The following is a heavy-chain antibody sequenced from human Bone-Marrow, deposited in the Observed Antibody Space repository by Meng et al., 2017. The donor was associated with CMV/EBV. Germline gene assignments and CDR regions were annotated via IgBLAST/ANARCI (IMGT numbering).Heavy chain of an antibody. D-gene: IGHD5-18*01. CDR3: ARAEAVVGTWRY. CDR2: ISSSSSYI. CDR1: GFTFDDYG. J-gene: IGHJ4*02. V-gene: IGHV3-21*01. Sequence: GGSLRLSCAASGFTFDDYGMNWVRQAPGKGLEWVSSISSSSSYIYYADSVKGRFTISRDNAKNSLYLQMNSLRAEDTAVYYCARAEAVVGTWRYWGQGTLVTSPQ.